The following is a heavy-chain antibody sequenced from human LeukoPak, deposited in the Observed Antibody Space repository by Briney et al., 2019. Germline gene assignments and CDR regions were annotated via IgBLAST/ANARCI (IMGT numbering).Heavy chain of an antibody. CDR2: INHSGST. CDR1: GGSFSGYY. CDR3: ARGPRRGYSGFDL. Sequence: SETLSLTCAVYGGSFSGYYWSWLRQPPGKGLEWIGEINHSGSTNYNPSLKGRVTISVDTSKNQFSLKLSSVTAADTAVYYCARGPRRGYSGFDLWGRGTLVTVSS. J-gene: IGHJ2*01. D-gene: IGHD5-12*01. V-gene: IGHV4-34*01.